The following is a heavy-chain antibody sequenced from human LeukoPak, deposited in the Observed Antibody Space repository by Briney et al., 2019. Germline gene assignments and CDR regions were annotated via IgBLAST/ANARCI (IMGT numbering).Heavy chain of an antibody. V-gene: IGHV4-59*01. D-gene: IGHD2-21*01. CDR2: IYYSGST. CDR1: GGSFSGYY. J-gene: IGHJ4*02. CDR3: ARSVAFDY. Sequence: PSETLSLTCAVYGGSFSGYYWSWIRQPPGKGLEWIGYIYYSGSTNYNPSLKSRVTISVDTSKNQFSLKLSSVTAADTAVYYCARSVAFDYWGRGTLVTVSS.